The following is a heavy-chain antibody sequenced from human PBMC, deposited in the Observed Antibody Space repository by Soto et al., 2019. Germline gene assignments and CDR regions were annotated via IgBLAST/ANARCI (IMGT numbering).Heavy chain of an antibody. CDR1: GGSIRSTSW. CDR3: AKSYYDTTGFAVDP. V-gene: IGHV4-4*02. D-gene: IGHD3-22*01. J-gene: IGHJ5*01. CDR2: IHHDGSS. Sequence: SETLPLTCAVSGGSIRSTSWWSCVRQPRGKGLEWIGEIHHDGSSNYNPSLKSRVTISVDTSKNQFSLKVTSVTAEDTAVYFCAKSYYDTTGFAVDPWGQGTLVTVSS.